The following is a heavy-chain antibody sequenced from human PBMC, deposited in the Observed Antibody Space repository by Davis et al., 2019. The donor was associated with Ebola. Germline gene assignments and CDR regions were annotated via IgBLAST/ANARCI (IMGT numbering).Heavy chain of an antibody. Sequence: GESLKISCAASGFTFSSYAMSWVRLAPGKGLEWVSAISGSGGSTYYADSVKGRSTISRDNSKNTLYLQMNSLRAEDTAVYYCAKGFTIFGMGPLDYWGQGTLVTVSS. D-gene: IGHD3-3*01. V-gene: IGHV3-23*01. J-gene: IGHJ4*02. CDR3: AKGFTIFGMGPLDY. CDR1: GFTFSSYA. CDR2: ISGSGGST.